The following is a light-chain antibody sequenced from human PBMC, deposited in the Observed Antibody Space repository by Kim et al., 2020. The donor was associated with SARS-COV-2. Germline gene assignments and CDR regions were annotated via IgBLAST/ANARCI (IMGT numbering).Light chain of an antibody. V-gene: IGLV1-40*01. CDR3: LSYDANLSECV. CDR1: SSNIGAGFD. Sequence: QSVLTQPPSVSGPPGQRVTISCTGTSSNIGAGFDVHWYQHLPGTPPKLLIFNTNNRPSGVPDRFSASNSGASASLAITGLQAGDEADYSCLSYDANLSECVFGGGTHLTVL. CDR2: NTN. J-gene: IGLJ2*01.